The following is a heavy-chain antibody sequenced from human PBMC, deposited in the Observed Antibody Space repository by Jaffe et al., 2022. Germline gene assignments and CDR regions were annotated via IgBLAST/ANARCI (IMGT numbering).Heavy chain of an antibody. CDR1: GDSISRNY. V-gene: IGHV4-59*01. Sequence: QVQLQQSGPGVVKPSETLSLICTVSGDSISRNYWGWIRQAPGKGLEWIGYCYYSGANSYNPSLKSRVTMSVDTSKIQFSLKLSSVTAADTAVYYCARMSGGMKHRGYVGAFDIWDQGTVVIVSS. CDR3: ARMSGGMKHRGYVGAFDI. J-gene: IGHJ3*02. D-gene: IGHD5-12*01. CDR2: CYYSGAN.